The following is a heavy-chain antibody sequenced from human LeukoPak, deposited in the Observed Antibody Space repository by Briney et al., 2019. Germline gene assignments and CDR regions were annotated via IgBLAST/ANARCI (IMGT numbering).Heavy chain of an antibody. CDR1: GGSISSYH. V-gene: IGHV4-59*01. J-gene: IGHJ5*02. CDR2: IHNSGNT. Sequence: SETLSLTCTVSGGSISSYHWSCIRPPPGKGLEWIGYIHNSGNTNYNPSLQSRATMSLDLSKNQFSLRLNSVTVADTAVYYCARDPGTTSRTWKFDPWGQGTLVTVSS. D-gene: IGHD2-2*01. CDR3: ARDPGTTSRTWKFDP.